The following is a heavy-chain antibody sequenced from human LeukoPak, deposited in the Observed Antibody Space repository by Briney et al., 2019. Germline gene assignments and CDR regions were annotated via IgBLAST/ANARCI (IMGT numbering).Heavy chain of an antibody. J-gene: IGHJ4*02. V-gene: IGHV3-48*03. D-gene: IGHD2-15*01. CDR3: ARDSGFFGDIVVAFDY. CDR2: ISSSGSTI. Sequence: GGSLRLSCAASGFTFSSYEMNWVRQAPGKGLEWVSYISSSGSTIYYADSVKGRFTISRDNAKNSLYLQMNSLRAEDTAVYYCARDSGFFGDIVVAFDYWGQGTLVTVSS. CDR1: GFTFSSYE.